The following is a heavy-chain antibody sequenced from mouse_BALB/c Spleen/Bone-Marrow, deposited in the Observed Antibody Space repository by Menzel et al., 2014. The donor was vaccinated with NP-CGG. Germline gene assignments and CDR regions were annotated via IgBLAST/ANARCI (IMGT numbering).Heavy chain of an antibody. CDR1: GYTFTSFR. J-gene: IGHJ2*01. V-gene: IGHV1S81*02. Sequence: QVQLQQSEAELVKPGASVKLSCKASGYTFTSFRMHWVKLRPGQGFEWIGEINPSNGRTNYNEKFKRKATLTVDKSSSTAYMQLSSLTSEDSAVYYCTNYGYDWGRGTTLTVPS. CDR3: TNYGYD. D-gene: IGHD1-2*01. CDR2: INPSNGRT.